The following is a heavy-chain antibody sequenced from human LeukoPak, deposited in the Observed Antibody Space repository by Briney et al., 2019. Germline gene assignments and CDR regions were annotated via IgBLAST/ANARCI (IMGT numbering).Heavy chain of an antibody. D-gene: IGHD3-22*01. CDR2: INPNSGRT. CDR1: GGTFSSYA. J-gene: IGHJ1*01. V-gene: IGHV1-2*02. CDR3: ARDLGTSYYYDSSGYYAEYFQH. Sequence: ASVKVSCKASGGTFSSYAISWVRQAPGQGLEWMGWINPNSGRTNYAQKFQGRVTMTRDTSISTAYMELSRLRSDDTAVYYCARDLGTSYYYDSSGYYAEYFQHWGQGTLVTVSS.